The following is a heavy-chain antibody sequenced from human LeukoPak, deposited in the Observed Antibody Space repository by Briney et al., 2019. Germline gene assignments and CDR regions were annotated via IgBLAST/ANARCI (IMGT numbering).Heavy chain of an antibody. J-gene: IGHJ5*02. Sequence: ASVKVSCKASGYTFTSYYMHWVRQAPGQGLEWMGIINPSGGSTSYAQKFQGRVTMTRDTSTSTVYMELSSLRSEDTAVYYCAREGVTMVRGASPNNWFDPWGQGTLVTVSS. V-gene: IGHV1-46*01. D-gene: IGHD3-10*01. CDR1: GYTFTSYY. CDR2: INPSGGST. CDR3: AREGVTMVRGASPNNWFDP.